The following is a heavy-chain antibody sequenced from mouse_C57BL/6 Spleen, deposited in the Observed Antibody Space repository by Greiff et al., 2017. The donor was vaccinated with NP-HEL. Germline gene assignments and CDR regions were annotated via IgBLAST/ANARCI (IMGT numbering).Heavy chain of an antibody. V-gene: IGHV1-61*01. CDR3: ASPNWDGDFDY. D-gene: IGHD4-1*01. J-gene: IGHJ2*01. CDR1: GYTFTSYW. Sequence: QVQLKQPGAELVRPGSSVKLSCKASGYTFTSYWMDWVKQRPGQGLEWIGNIYPSDSETHYNQKFKDKATLTVDKSSSTAYMQLSSLTSEDSAVYYCASPNWDGDFDYWGQGTTLTVSS. CDR2: IYPSDSET.